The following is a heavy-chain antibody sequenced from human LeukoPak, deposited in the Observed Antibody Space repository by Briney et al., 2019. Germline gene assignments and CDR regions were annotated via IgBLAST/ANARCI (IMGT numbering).Heavy chain of an antibody. CDR2: IDYSGST. CDR3: ASLAGGDGSNLGAYFDY. J-gene: IGHJ4*02. D-gene: IGHD5-24*01. CDR1: GCSISSYY. V-gene: IGHV4-59*01. Sequence: SETLSLTGTGSGCSISSYYWSWIRQPPGKGLEWSGDIDYSGSTNYNPSLKSRVPISVAPSKNQFSLKRSSVTAADTAVYYCASLAGGDGSNLGAYFDYWGQGTLVTVSS.